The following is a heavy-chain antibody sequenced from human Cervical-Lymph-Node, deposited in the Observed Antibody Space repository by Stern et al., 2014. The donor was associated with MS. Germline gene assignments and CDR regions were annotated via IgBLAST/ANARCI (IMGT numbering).Heavy chain of an antibody. D-gene: IGHD3-16*02. Sequence: QVTLRESGPTLVKPTQTLTLTCTFSGFSLNTLGVGVGWIRQPPGKALEWLAVIYWDDDKRYSPSLQGSLTIPKDTLKNQVFLTLPNTASVDPATFYCTHILLLWGDLSSPPIASWGQGALVTVSS. J-gene: IGHJ5*02. CDR3: THILLLWGDLSSPPIAS. CDR1: GFSLNTLGVG. V-gene: IGHV2-5*02. CDR2: IYWDDDK.